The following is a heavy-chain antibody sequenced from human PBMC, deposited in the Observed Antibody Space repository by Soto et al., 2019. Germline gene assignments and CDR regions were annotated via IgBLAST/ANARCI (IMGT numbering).Heavy chain of an antibody. CDR2: IRFDGSDE. Sequence: GGSLRPSCAPSASIFKGHGMHWVRQPQGMGLEWVAIIRFDGSDEHYGDSVEGRFTISRDNSKNMLYLQMNSLRVEDTAVYYCARDGVGATTFFGFLDYWGQGTLVTVSS. CDR1: ASIFKGHG. V-gene: IGHV3-33*08. J-gene: IGHJ4*02. CDR3: ARDGVGATTFFGFLDY. D-gene: IGHD1-26*01.